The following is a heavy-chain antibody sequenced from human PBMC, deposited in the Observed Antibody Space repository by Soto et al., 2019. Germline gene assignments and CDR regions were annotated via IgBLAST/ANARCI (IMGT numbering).Heavy chain of an antibody. CDR3: AVDLGYCSGGTCRRNWFDP. J-gene: IGHJ5*02. CDR2: INTYNGYT. CDR1: GYTLANYG. D-gene: IGHD2-15*01. V-gene: IGHV1-18*01. Sequence: QVQLVQSGAEVKKPGASVKVSCKASGYTLANYGISWLRQAPGQGLEWIGWINTYNGYTNYAQKVQGRVTMTTDTSTSTAYMELRSRTSDDTAVYYCAVDLGYCSGGTCRRNWFDPWGQGTLVTVSS.